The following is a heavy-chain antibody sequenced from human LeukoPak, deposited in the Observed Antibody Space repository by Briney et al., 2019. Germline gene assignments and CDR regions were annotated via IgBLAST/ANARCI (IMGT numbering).Heavy chain of an antibody. J-gene: IGHJ4*02. CDR1: GFTFSSSA. Sequence: GGSLRPSCAASGFTFSSSAMSWVHQAPGKGLEWLSFISGSGKSTYYADADKGRFTISRDNYKNTLYLQMNRLRAEDTAMYYCAKDRGGQWLFPEYWGQGILVTVSS. V-gene: IGHV3-23*01. D-gene: IGHD6-19*01. CDR3: AKDRGGQWLFPEY. CDR2: ISGSGKST.